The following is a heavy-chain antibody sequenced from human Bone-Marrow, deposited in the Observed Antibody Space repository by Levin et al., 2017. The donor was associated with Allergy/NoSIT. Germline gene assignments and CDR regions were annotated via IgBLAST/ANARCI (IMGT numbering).Heavy chain of an antibody. J-gene: IGHJ4*02. Sequence: GGSLRLSCAASGFSFNTYGIHWVRQAPGKGLEWVALIWSDGSKKYYADSVKGRFTISRDNSKNTVYLEMNSLRAEDTAVYYCVRGKGGLDYWGQGTLVTVSS. CDR3: VRGKGGLDY. D-gene: IGHD3-16*01. V-gene: IGHV3-33*01. CDR1: GFSFNTYG. CDR2: IWSDGSKK.